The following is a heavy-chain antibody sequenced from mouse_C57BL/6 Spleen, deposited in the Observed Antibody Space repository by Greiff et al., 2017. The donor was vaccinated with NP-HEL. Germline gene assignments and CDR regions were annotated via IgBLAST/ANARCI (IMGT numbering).Heavy chain of an antibody. CDR1: GFTFNTYA. V-gene: IGHV10-3*01. CDR2: IRRKSSYYAT. CDR3: VRGDSSSYVYFDY. J-gene: IGHJ2*01. Sequence: EVMLVESGGGLVQPTGSLKLSCAASGFTFNTYAMHWVRQAPGKGLEWVARIRRKSSYYATYYADSVKDRFTISRADSQSMLYLQKNNLRTEDTAVYYCVRGDSSSYVYFDYWGQGTTLTVSS. D-gene: IGHD1-1*01.